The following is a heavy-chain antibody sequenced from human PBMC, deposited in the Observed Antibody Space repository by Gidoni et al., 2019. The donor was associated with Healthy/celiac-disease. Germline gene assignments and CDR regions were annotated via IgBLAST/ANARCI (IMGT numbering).Heavy chain of an antibody. CDR2: ISAYNGNT. CDR1: GYTFTSYG. Sequence: QVQLVQSGAEVKKPGASVKVSCKASGYTFTSYGISWVRQAPGQGLEWMGWISAYNGNTNYAQKLQGRVTMTTDTSTSTAYMELRSLRSDDTAVYYCARGLSVATIWVVGSYYYYMDVWGKGTTVTVSS. V-gene: IGHV1-18*04. CDR3: ARGLSVATIWVVGSYYYYMDV. J-gene: IGHJ6*03. D-gene: IGHD5-12*01.